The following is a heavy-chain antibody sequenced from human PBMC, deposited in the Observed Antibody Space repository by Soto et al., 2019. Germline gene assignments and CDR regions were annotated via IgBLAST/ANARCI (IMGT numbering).Heavy chain of an antibody. Sequence: GGSLRLSCAASGFSFSSYGMHWVRQAPGKGLEWVAVISYDGSNKYYADSVKGRFTISRDNSKNTLYLQMNSLRAEDTAVYYCAISPIVPTMYYDYVWGSRNFDYWGQGTLVTVSS. CDR2: ISYDGSNK. CDR1: GFSFSSYG. J-gene: IGHJ4*02. CDR3: AISPIVPTMYYDYVWGSRNFDY. D-gene: IGHD3-16*01. V-gene: IGHV3-30*03.